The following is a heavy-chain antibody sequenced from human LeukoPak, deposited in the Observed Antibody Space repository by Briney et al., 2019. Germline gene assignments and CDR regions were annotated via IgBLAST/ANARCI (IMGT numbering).Heavy chain of an antibody. Sequence: GGSLRLSCAASGFTFSSYGMHWVRQAPGKGLEWVAVIWYDGSNKYYADSVKGRFTISRDNSKNTLYLQMNSLRAEDTAVYYCARELSYDDYYDSSGYAFDIWGQGTMVTVSS. CDR2: IWYDGSNK. CDR3: ARELSYDDYYDSSGYAFDI. D-gene: IGHD3-22*01. CDR1: GFTFSSYG. V-gene: IGHV3-33*01. J-gene: IGHJ3*02.